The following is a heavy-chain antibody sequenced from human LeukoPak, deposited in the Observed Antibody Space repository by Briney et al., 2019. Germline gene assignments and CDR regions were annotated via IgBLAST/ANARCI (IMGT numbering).Heavy chain of an antibody. D-gene: IGHD5-12*01. CDR2: ISNDGSRK. Sequence: GGSLRLSCAPSGFTFSRHGMHWVRQAPGKGLEWVAIISNDGSRKYYAHSVEGRFTISRDNSKITLYLQMNSLRAEDTAVYYCAKSYNGYESKPDYWGQGTLVTVSS. CDR1: GFTFSRHG. J-gene: IGHJ4*02. V-gene: IGHV3-30*18. CDR3: AKSYNGYESKPDY.